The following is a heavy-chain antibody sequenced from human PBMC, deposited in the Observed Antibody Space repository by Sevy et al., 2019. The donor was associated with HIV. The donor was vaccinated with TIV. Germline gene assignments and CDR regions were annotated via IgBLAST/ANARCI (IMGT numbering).Heavy chain of an antibody. D-gene: IGHD5-12*01. CDR1: GFSFSTFG. V-gene: IGHV3-30*02. CDR2: VHFDGNEN. Sequence: GGSLRLSCAASGFSFSTFGMHWVRQPLGKGLEWVAFVHFDGNENCYADSGKGRFTISRDNSKSTVFLQMDSLRIEDTALYYCVKVRSSAAGCPREYFEHWGQGTLVTVSS. CDR3: VKVRSSAAGCPREYFEH. J-gene: IGHJ4*02.